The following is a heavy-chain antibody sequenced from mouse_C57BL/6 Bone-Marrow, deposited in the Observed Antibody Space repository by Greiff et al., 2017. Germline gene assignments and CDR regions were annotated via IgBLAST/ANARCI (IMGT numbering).Heavy chain of an antibody. CDR2: IYPGDGDT. Sequence: QVQLKQSGPELVKPGASVKISCKASGYAFSSSWMNWVKQRPGKGLEWIGRIYPGDGDTNYNGKFKGKATLTADKSSSTAYMQRSSLTSEDSAVYFCARCGYDYDRDYYAMDYWGQGTSVTVSS. V-gene: IGHV1-82*01. J-gene: IGHJ4*01. D-gene: IGHD2-4*01. CDR1: GYAFSSSW. CDR3: ARCGYDYDRDYYAMDY.